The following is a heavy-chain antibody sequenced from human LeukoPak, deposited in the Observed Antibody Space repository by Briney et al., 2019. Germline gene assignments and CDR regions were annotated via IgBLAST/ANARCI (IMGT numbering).Heavy chain of an antibody. J-gene: IGHJ4*02. CDR1: GGSISSYY. V-gene: IGHV4-59*01. CDR3: ARFLNYYDSSGYHSD. D-gene: IGHD3-22*01. CDR2: IYYSGST. Sequence: PSETLSLTCTVSGGSISSYYWSWIRRPPGKGLEWIGYIYYSGSTNYNPSLKSRVTISVDTSKNQFSLKLSSVTAADTAVYYCARFLNYYDSSGYHSDWGQGTLVTVSS.